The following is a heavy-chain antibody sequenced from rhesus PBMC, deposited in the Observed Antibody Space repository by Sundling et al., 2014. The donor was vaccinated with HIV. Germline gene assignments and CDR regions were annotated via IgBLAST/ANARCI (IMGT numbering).Heavy chain of an antibody. V-gene: IGHV4-160*01. CDR1: GGSISNNY. CDR2: IDGDDGST. J-gene: IGHJ4*01. CDR3: VRDMVD. Sequence: QVQLQESGPGLVKPSETLSLTCAVSGGSISNNYWTWIRQAPGKGLEWIGRIDGDDGSTDYNPSLKSRVTISRDTSKNQFSLKLSSVTAADTAVYFCVRDMVDWGQGVLVTVSS. D-gene: IGHD4-17*01.